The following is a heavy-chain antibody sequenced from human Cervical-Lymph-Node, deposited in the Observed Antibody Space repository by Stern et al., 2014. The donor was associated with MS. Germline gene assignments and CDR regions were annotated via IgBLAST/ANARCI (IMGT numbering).Heavy chain of an antibody. CDR1: GFTFSSYG. CDR2: ISYDGNHK. D-gene: IGHD2-8*01. J-gene: IGHJ4*02. V-gene: IGHV3-30*03. CDR3: ARDYEDTSMLFDH. Sequence: QVQLVQSGGAVVQPGRSLRLSCAASGFTFSSYGMHWVRQAPGKGLEWVTVISYDGNHKYYAASVKGRFTSSRDNSKNTLHLQMNSVTPDDTAIYYCARDYEDTSMLFDHWGQGTLVTVSS.